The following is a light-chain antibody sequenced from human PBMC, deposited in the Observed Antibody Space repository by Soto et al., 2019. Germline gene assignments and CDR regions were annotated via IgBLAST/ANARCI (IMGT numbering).Light chain of an antibody. V-gene: IGLV1-44*01. CDR3: SSYAGSNNYV. CDR2: TNN. J-gene: IGLJ1*01. Sequence: QSVLTQPPSASGTPGQRIIISCSGSTSNIESHSVNWYQHVPGTAPKLLIVTNNQRPSGVPDRFSGSKSGASASLAISGLQSEDEADYYCSSYAGSNNYVFGTGTKVTVL. CDR1: TSNIESHS.